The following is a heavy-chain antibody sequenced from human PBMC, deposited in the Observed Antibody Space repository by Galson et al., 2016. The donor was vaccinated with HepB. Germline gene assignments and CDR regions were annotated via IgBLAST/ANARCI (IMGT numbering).Heavy chain of an antibody. CDR2: IDSGSTTV. CDR1: GFTFSGYN. CDR3: ARESPGVSSYGSVDY. J-gene: IGHJ4*02. Sequence: SLRLSCATSGFTFSGYNMNWVRQAPGRRLEWVSYIDSGSTTVFYADSVKGRFTISRDNAKNSLYLQMNSLRAEDTALYYCARESPGVSSYGSVDYWGQGTLVTVSS. V-gene: IGHV3-48*03. D-gene: IGHD5-18*01.